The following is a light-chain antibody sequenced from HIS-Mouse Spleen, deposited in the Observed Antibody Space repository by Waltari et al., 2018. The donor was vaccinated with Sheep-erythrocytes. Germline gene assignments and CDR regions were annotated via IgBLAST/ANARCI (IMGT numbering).Light chain of an antibody. CDR1: QSVSSN. J-gene: IGKJ1*01. Sequence: EIVMTQSPATLSVSPGERATLSCRASQSVSSNLAWYQQKPGQAPRLLIYGAFTWATGIPARFSGSGSETEFTLTISSMQSEDFAVYYCQQYNNWPWTFGQGTNVEIK. CDR3: QQYNNWPWT. CDR2: GAF. V-gene: IGKV3-15*01.